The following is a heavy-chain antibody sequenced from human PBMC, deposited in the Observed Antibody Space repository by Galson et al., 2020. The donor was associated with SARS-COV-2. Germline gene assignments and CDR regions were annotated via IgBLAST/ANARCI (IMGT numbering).Heavy chain of an antibody. Sequence: GESLKISCAASGFTSSSYWMNWVRQAPGKGLEWVANINQDGSEEYYADSVKGRFTISRDNGKSLLSLQMNSLRDEDTAVYYCARGGGDYADYYGLDVWGQGTTVTVS. D-gene: IGHD4-17*01. CDR1: GFTSSSYW. J-gene: IGHJ6*02. CDR2: INQDGSEE. V-gene: IGHV3-7*01. CDR3: ARGGGDYADYYGLDV.